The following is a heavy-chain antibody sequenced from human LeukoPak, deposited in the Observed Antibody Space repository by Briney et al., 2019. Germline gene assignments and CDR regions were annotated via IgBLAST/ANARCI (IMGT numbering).Heavy chain of an antibody. J-gene: IGHJ3*02. D-gene: IGHD3-22*01. V-gene: IGHV4-39*01. CDR2: IYYSGST. Sequence: PSETLSLTCTASGGSISSSSYYWGWIRQPPGKGLEWIGSIYYSGSTYYNPSLKSRVTISVDTSKNQFSLKLSSVTAADTAVYYCARVTTTMIVVVIPDAFDIWGQGTMVTVSS. CDR1: GGSISSSSYY. CDR3: ARVTTTMIVVVIPDAFDI.